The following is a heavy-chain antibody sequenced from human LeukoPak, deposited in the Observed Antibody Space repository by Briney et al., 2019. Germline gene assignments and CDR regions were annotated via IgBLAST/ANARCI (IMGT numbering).Heavy chain of an antibody. V-gene: IGHV3-7*01. CDR2: IKQDGSEN. CDR3: ARGVGRGGSQQLVLYFDY. CDR1: GFTFSSYW. Sequence: GGSLRLSCAASGFTFSSYWMSWVRQAPGKGLEWVANIKQDGSENYYVDSVKGRFTISRDNAKNSLYLQMNSLRAEDTAVYYCARGVGRGGSQQLVLYFDYWGQGTLVTVSS. J-gene: IGHJ4*02. D-gene: IGHD6-13*01.